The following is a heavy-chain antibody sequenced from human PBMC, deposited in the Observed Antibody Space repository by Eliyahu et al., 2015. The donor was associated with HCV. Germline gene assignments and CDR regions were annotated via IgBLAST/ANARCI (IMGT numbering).Heavy chain of an antibody. CDR2: IYYSGST. D-gene: IGHD1-26*01. J-gene: IGHJ4*02. V-gene: IGHV4-39*01. CDR3: ARQRSGSYRPFDY. CDR1: GGSISSSSYY. Sequence: QLQLQESGPGLVKPSETLSLTCTVSGGSISSSSYYWGXIRQPPGKGLEWIGSIYYSGSTYYNPSLKSRVTISVDTSKNQFSLKLSSVTAADTAVYYCARQRSGSYRPFDYWGQGTLVTVSS.